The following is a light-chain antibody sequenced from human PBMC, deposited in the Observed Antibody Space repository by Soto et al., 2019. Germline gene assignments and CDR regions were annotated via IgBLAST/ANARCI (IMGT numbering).Light chain of an antibody. J-gene: IGKJ5*01. CDR1: QGVTTN. Sequence: MTLSPATLSLSQGARATLSCRAGQGVTTNFAWYQQKSGQSPRLLIYDVSIRATGVPARFSGTGSETDFTLTISGLRSEDSAIYFCQQYNNWPFSFGQGTRLEI. CDR2: DVS. CDR3: QQYNNWPFS. V-gene: IGKV3-15*01.